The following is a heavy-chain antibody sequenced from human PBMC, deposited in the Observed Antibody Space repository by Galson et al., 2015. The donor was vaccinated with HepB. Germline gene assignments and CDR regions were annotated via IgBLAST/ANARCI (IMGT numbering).Heavy chain of an antibody. V-gene: IGHV1-46*03. D-gene: IGHD1-26*01. CDR3: ARGQGRVGATRAFDI. CDR1: GYTFTSYY. J-gene: IGHJ3*02. CDR2: INPSGGST. Sequence: SVKVSCKASGYTFTSYYMHWVRQAPGQGLEWMGIINPSGGSTSYAQKFQGRVTMTRDTSTSTVYMELSSLRSEDTAVYYCARGQGRVGATRAFDIWGQGTMATVSS.